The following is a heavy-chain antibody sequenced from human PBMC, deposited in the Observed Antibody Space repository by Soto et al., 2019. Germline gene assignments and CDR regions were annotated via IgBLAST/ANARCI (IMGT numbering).Heavy chain of an antibody. CDR2: INAGNGNT. CDR1: GSTFSTYA. V-gene: IGHV1-3*01. D-gene: IGHD4-17*01. J-gene: IGHJ3*02. Sequence: ASVKVSCKTSGSTFSTYAIHWVRQAPGQRLEWMGGINAGNGNTKYSQRFQDRVTITRDTSASTAYMEVSSLRSEDTAVYYCAIMTTVTTYAFDIWGQGTMVT. CDR3: AIMTTVTTYAFDI.